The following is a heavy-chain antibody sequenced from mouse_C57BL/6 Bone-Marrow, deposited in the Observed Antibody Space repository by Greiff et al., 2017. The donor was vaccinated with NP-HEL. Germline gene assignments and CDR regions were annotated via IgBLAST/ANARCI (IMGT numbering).Heavy chain of an antibody. CDR3: ARGGDYDVFDY. Sequence: QVQLQQSGPELVKPGASVKISCKASGYAFSSSWMNWVKQRPGKGLEWIGRIYPGDGDTNYNGKFKGKATLTADKSSSTAYMQLSSLTSEDSAVYFCARGGDYDVFDYWDQGTTLTVSS. V-gene: IGHV1-82*01. CDR2: IYPGDGDT. CDR1: GYAFSSSW. D-gene: IGHD2-4*01. J-gene: IGHJ2*01.